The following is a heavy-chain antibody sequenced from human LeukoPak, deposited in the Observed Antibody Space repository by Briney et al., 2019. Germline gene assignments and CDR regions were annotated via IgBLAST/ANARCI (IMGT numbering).Heavy chain of an antibody. D-gene: IGHD2-2*01. J-gene: IGHJ4*02. Sequence: TGGSLRLSCAASGFTFSSYGMHWVRQAPGKGLEWVAFIRYDGSNKYYADSVKGRFTISRDNSKNTLYLQMNSLRAEDTAAYYCEAGCSSTSCLFDYWGQGTLVTVSS. V-gene: IGHV3-30*02. CDR1: GFTFSSYG. CDR3: EAGCSSTSCLFDY. CDR2: IRYDGSNK.